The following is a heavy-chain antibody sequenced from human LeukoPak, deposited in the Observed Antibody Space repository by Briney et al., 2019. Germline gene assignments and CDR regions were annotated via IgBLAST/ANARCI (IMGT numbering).Heavy chain of an antibody. CDR2: ISGSGGST. D-gene: IGHD3-22*01. Sequence: GGSLRLSCAASGFTFSSYAMSWVRQAPGKGLEWVSAISGSGGSTYYADSVKGRFTISRDNSKNTLYLQMNSLRAEDTAVYYCAKGRGSGYYYYYYGMDVWGQGTTVTVSS. V-gene: IGHV3-23*01. CDR3: AKGRGSGYYYYYYGMDV. CDR1: GFTFSSYA. J-gene: IGHJ6*02.